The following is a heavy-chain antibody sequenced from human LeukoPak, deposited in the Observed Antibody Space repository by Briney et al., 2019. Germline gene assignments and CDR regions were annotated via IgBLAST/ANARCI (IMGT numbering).Heavy chain of an antibody. CDR3: TRSEGGDLWINYYNRPTYYFDY. D-gene: IGHD3-3*01. V-gene: IGHV3-49*04. CDR2: IRSKAYGGTT. CDR1: GFTFSSYW. Sequence: GGSLRLSCAASGFTFSSYWMSWVRQAPGKGLEWVGFIRSKAYGGTTEYAASVKGRFTISRDDSKSIAYLQMNSLKTEDTAVYYCTRSEGGDLWINYYNRPTYYFDYWGQGTLVTVSS. J-gene: IGHJ4*02.